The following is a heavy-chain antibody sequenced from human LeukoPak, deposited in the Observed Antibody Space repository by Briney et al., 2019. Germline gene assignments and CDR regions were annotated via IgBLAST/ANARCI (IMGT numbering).Heavy chain of an antibody. J-gene: IGHJ4*02. CDR2: ISCSGGST. Sequence: PGGSLRLSCAASGFTFSSYAMSWVRQAPGKGLEWVSAISCSGGSTYYADSVKGRFTTSRDNSKNTLYLQMNSLRAEDTAVYYCAKDRQGYIMSHDSWGKGILVTVSS. CDR1: GFTFSSYA. D-gene: IGHD5-18*01. V-gene: IGHV3-23*01. CDR3: AKDRQGYIMSHDS.